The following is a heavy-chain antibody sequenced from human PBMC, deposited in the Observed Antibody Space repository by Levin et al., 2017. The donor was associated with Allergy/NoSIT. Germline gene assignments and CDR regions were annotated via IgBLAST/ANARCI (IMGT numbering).Heavy chain of an antibody. J-gene: IGHJ6*03. Sequence: SETLSLTCTVSGGSISSGGYYWSWIRQHPGKGLEWIGYIYYSGSTYYNPSLKSRVTISVDTSKNQFSLKLSSVTAADTAVYYCAREYYYGSGSYYNRIRHYYYYMDVWGKGTTVTVSS. V-gene: IGHV4-31*03. CDR2: IYYSGST. D-gene: IGHD3-10*01. CDR3: AREYYYGSGSYYNRIRHYYYYMDV. CDR1: GGSISSGGYY.